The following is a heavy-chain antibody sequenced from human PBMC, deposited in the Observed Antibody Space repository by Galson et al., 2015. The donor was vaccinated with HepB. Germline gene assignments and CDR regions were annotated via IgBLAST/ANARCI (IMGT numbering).Heavy chain of an antibody. Sequence: SLRLSCAASGFSFGDYAMHWVRQAPGKGLEWVSGISWNSVSIVYADSVKGRFTTSRDNAKNSLYLQMNSLRAEDTALYYCAKGTSPTRNWFDPWGQGTLVTVSS. D-gene: IGHD1-1*01. V-gene: IGHV3-9*01. CDR2: ISWNSVSI. J-gene: IGHJ5*02. CDR1: GFSFGDYA. CDR3: AKGTSPTRNWFDP.